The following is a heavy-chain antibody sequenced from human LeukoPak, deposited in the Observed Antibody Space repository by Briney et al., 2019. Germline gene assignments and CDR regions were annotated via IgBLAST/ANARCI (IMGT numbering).Heavy chain of an antibody. D-gene: IGHD1-26*01. J-gene: IGHJ4*02. CDR1: GGSISSYY. V-gene: IGHV4-59*01. Sequence: SETLSPTCTVSGGSISSYYWSWIRRPPGKGLEWIGYIYYSGSTNYNPSLKSRVSISVDTSKNQFSLKLSSVTAADTAVYYCARSFSEKLYFESWGQGTLVTVSS. CDR2: IYYSGST. CDR3: ARSFSEKLYFES.